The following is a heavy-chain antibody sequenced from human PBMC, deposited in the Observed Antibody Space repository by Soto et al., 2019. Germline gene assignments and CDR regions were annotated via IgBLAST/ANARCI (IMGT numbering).Heavy chain of an antibody. J-gene: IGHJ4*02. CDR2: INHSGIT. D-gene: IGHD2-15*01. CDR3: ARVRIFLAVQDY. V-gene: IGHV4-34*01. Sequence: ETLSLTCAVYGGSFSGYYWSWIRQPPGKGLEWIGEINHSGITNYNPSLKSRVTISVDTSKNQFSLKLSSVTAADTAVYYCARVRIFLAVQDYWGQGTLVTVSS. CDR1: GGSFSGYY.